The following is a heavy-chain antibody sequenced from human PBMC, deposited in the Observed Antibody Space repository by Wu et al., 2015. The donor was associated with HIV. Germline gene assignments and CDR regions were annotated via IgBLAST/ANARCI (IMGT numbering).Heavy chain of an antibody. D-gene: IGHD1/OR15-1a*01. V-gene: IGHV1-2*02. CDR2: INPNSGGT. Sequence: QVQLVQSGAEVKKPGASVKVSCKASGYTFTTSDIHWVRQASGQGLEWMGWINPNSGGTNYAQKFQGRVTMTRDTSISTAYMELSRLRSDDTAVYYCARVRTAQYYFDYWGQGTLVTVSS. CDR3: ARVRTAQYYFDY. J-gene: IGHJ4*02. CDR1: GYTFTTSD.